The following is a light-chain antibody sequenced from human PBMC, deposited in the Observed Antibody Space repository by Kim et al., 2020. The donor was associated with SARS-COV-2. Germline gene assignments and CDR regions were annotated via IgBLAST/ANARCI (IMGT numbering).Light chain of an antibody. J-gene: IGLJ1*01. V-gene: IGLV2-11*03. CDR1: SDDISGYDY. CDR2: DVH. CDR3: CSYAGRYSYV. Sequence: GESVTITSTGSSDDISGYDYVSWYQQHPGKAPNLIIYDVHKRPSDGPDRFSASKSGKQASLTISGLQADDEAEYHCCSYAGRYSYVFGGGTQVIVL.